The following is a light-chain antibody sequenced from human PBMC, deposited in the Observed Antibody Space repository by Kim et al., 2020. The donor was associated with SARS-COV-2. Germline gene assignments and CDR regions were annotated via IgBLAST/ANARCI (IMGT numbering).Light chain of an antibody. CDR3: QAWDSSTVV. CDR1: KLGDKY. CDR2: QDS. V-gene: IGLV3-1*01. J-gene: IGLJ2*01. Sequence: VSTGQTASITCSGDKLGDKYACWYQQKPGPSPVLVIYQDSKRPSGIPERFSGSNSGNTATLTISGTQAMDEADYYCQAWDSSTVVFGGGTQLTVL.